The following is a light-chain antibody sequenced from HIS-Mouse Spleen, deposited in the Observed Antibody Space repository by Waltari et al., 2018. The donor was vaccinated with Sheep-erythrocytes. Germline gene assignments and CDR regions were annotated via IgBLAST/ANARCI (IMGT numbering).Light chain of an antibody. CDR3: QQRSNWYT. J-gene: IGKJ2*01. V-gene: IGKV3-11*01. CDR1: QSVSSY. CDR2: DAS. Sequence: EIVLTQSPATLSLSPGERATLSCRASQSVSSYLAWYQQKPGQAPRLLIYDASNRATGIPARFIGSGSGTDFTLTISSLEPEDFAFYYCQQRSNWYTFGQGTKLEIK.